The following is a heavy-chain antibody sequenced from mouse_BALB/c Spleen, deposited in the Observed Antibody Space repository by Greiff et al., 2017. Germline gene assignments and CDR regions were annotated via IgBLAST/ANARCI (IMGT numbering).Heavy chain of an antibody. CDR3: ARDILYYSAMDY. V-gene: IGHV7-3*02. CDR2: IRNKANGYKT. CDR1: GFTFTDYY. J-gene: IGHJ4*01. D-gene: IGHD2-12*01. Sequence: EVHLVESGGGLVQPGGSLRLSCATSGFTFTDYYMSWVRQPPGKALEWLGFIRNKANGYKTEYSASVKGRFTISRDNSQSILYLQMNTLRAEDSAAYYCARDILYYSAMDYWGQGTSVTVSS.